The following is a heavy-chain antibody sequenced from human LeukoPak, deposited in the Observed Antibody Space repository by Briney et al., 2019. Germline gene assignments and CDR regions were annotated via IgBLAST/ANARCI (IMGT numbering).Heavy chain of an antibody. V-gene: IGHV4-4*07. CDR2: FYTTGST. Sequence: PSETLSLTCTVSGGSISSYYWSWIRQPAGKGLEWIGRFYTTGSTNYNPSLKSRVTMSVDTSKNQFSLKLSSVTAADTAVYYCARGFKVVTAIRNDAFDIWGQGTLVTVSS. CDR3: ARGFKVVTAIRNDAFDI. CDR1: GGSISSYY. D-gene: IGHD2-21*02. J-gene: IGHJ3*02.